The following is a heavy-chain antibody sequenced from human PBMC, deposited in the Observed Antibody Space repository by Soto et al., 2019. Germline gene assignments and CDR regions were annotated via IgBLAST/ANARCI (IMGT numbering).Heavy chain of an antibody. D-gene: IGHD6-19*01. CDR3: ARDGLSVAGKTYYYYGMDA. V-gene: IGHV3-48*02. CDR2: ISSSHTTI. Sequence: GGSLRLSCTASGFTFTSFSMNWVRQAPGGGLEWVSYISSSHTTIYYADSVQGRFTISRDNAQNSLSLQMNSLRDEDTAVYYCARDGLSVAGKTYYYYGMDAWGQGTTVTVSS. J-gene: IGHJ6*02. CDR1: GFTFTSFS.